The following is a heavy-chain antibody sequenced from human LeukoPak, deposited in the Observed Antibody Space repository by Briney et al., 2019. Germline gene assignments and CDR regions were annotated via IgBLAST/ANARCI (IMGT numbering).Heavy chain of an antibody. D-gene: IGHD3-22*01. Sequence: PGGSLRLSCAASGFTFSSYAMSWVRQAPGKGLEWVSAISGSGGSTYYADSVKGRFTISRDNSKNTLYLQMNSLRAEDTAVYYCAKRAPPRYYDSSGYSNYYFDYWGQGTLVTVSS. CDR3: AKRAPPRYYDSSGYSNYYFDY. CDR2: ISGSGGST. V-gene: IGHV3-23*01. J-gene: IGHJ4*02. CDR1: GFTFSSYA.